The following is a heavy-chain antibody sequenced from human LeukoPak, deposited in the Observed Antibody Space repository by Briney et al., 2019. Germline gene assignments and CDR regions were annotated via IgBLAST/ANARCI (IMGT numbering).Heavy chain of an antibody. J-gene: IGHJ4*02. D-gene: IGHD6-13*01. CDR1: GFTFSRYG. V-gene: IGHV3-33*01. CDR2: IWYDGSNK. Sequence: GGSLRLSCAASGFTFSRYGMHWVRQAPGKGLEWVAVIWYDGSNKYYADSVKGRFTISRDNSKNTLYLQMNSLRAEDTAVYYCASEAGTGLYYFDYWGQGTLVTVSS. CDR3: ASEAGTGLYYFDY.